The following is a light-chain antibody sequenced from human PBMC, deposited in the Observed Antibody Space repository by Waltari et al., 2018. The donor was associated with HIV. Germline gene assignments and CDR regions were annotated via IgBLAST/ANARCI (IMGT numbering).Light chain of an antibody. V-gene: IGLV6-57*01. Sequence: NFMLTQPHSVSESPGKTVTISCTRSSGSIDSNHVQWYQQRPGSSPTTVIYEDNQRPSGVPDRFSGSIDSSSNSASLTISGLKTEDEADYYCQSYDSSNHVVFGGGTKLTVL. CDR3: QSYDSSNHVV. CDR2: EDN. J-gene: IGLJ2*01. CDR1: SGSIDSNH.